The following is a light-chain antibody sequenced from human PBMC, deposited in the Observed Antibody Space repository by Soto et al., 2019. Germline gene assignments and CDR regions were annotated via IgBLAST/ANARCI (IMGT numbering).Light chain of an antibody. J-gene: IGKJ1*01. CDR1: QSIDTY. V-gene: IGKV1-39*01. CDR2: AAS. Sequence: DIQMTQSPSTLSGSVGDRVTITCRASQSIDTYLSWYQQRPGRAPKLLIYAASSLLSGVPSRFSGSGSGTQLTLAISNLQPEDFATYYCQQASSDRWTFGQGTKVDIK. CDR3: QQASSDRWT.